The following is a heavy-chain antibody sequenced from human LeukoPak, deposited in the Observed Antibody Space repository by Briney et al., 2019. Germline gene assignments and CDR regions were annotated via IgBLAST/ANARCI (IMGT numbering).Heavy chain of an antibody. D-gene: IGHD6-19*01. CDR2: ITSSSSDI. CDR1: GFTFNSHY. J-gene: IGHJ4*02. V-gene: IGHV3-21*06. CDR3: AAALAIAVGGTTPGDY. Sequence: GGSLRLSCAASGFTFNSHYMNWVRQAPGKGLEWVSSITSSSSDIFYADSVKGRFTISRDNAKNSLYLKMNSLRVEDTAVYYCAAALAIAVGGTTPGDYWGQGTLVTVSS.